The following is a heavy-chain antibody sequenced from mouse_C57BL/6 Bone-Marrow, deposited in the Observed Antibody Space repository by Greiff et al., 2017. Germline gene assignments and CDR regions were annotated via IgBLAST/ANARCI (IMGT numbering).Heavy chain of an antibody. CDR3: AILLFAY. D-gene: IGHD2-10*01. V-gene: IGHV1-64*01. CDR1: GYSFTSYW. Sequence: QVHVKQPGAELVKPGASVKLSCKASGYSFTSYWMHWVKQRPGQGLVWIGMIHPNSGSTNYNEKFKSKATLAVDQSSSTAYMQLSSLTSENSAVYYCAILLFAYWGQGTLVSVSA. J-gene: IGHJ3*01. CDR2: IHPNSGST.